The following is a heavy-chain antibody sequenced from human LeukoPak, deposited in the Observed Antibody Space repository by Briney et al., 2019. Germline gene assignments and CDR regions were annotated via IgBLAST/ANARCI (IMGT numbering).Heavy chain of an antibody. CDR1: GFTFSSYS. CDR3: AKEDQKLSSGYEIDY. Sequence: GGSLRLSCAASGFTFSSYSMNWVRQAPGKGLEWVSYISSSSSTIYYADSVKGRFTISRDNAKNSLYLQMNSLRAEDTAVYYCAKEDQKLSSGYEIDYWGQGTLVTVSS. D-gene: IGHD3-22*01. V-gene: IGHV3-48*01. J-gene: IGHJ4*02. CDR2: ISSSSSTI.